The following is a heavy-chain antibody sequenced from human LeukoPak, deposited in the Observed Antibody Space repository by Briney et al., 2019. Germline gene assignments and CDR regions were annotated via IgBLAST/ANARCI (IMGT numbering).Heavy chain of an antibody. CDR2: ISNSGESP. D-gene: IGHD5-24*01. CDR3: AKKSRDGYNPFAY. J-gene: IGHJ4*02. Sequence: PGGSLRLSRAASGFTFSRYAMSWVRQAPGKGLEWVCGISNSGESPYYANSVEGRFTISRDNSKNTLYLVINSLRAEDTAVYYCAKKSRDGYNPFAYVGQGTLVTVSS. V-gene: IGHV3-23*01. CDR1: GFTFSRYA.